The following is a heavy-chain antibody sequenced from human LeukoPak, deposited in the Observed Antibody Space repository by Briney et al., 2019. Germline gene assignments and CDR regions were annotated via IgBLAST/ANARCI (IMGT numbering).Heavy chain of an antibody. J-gene: IGHJ4*02. CDR3: ALLFGELLSPALLY. CDR2: ISGRGGST. Sequence: PGVSVRLSCAASAFTFSSYAMRWVRQSRGKGLVWVTFISGRGGSTSYADSVKGRFTISRDNSKNTLYVQVNSLRAEDRAVYYCALLFGELLSPALLYWGQGTLVSVSS. D-gene: IGHD3-10*01. V-gene: IGHV3-23*01. CDR1: AFTFSSYA.